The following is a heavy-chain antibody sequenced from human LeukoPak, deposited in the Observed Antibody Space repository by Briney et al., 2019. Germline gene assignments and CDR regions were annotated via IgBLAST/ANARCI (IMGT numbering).Heavy chain of an antibody. D-gene: IGHD1-26*01. J-gene: IGHJ3*02. CDR3: AASLGIVGATGGLAFDI. CDR1: GYTLTELS. V-gene: IGHV1-24*01. CDR2: FDHEDGET. Sequence: ASVKVSCKVSGYTLTELSMHWWGQAPGKGLEWLGGFDHEDGETIYAQKFQGRVTMTEDTSTDTAYMELSSLRSEDTAVYYCAASLGIVGATGGLAFDIWGQGTMVTVSS.